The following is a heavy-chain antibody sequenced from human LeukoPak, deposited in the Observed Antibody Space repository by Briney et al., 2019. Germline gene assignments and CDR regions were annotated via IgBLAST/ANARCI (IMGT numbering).Heavy chain of an antibody. V-gene: IGHV3-53*01. Sequence: PGGSLRLSCAASGFTVSSNYMSWVRQAPGKGLEWVSVIYSGGSTYYADSVKGRFTISRDNSKNTLYLQMNSLRAEDTAVYYCARGDYDILTGPSPYYFDYWGQGTLVTVSS. CDR3: ARGDYDILTGPSPYYFDY. CDR2: IYSGGST. D-gene: IGHD3-9*01. J-gene: IGHJ4*02. CDR1: GFTVSSNY.